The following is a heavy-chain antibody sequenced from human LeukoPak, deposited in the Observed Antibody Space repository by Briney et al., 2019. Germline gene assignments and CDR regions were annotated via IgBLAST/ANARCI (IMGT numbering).Heavy chain of an antibody. CDR3: AKPGNDYGDYSNFDS. CDR1: GFTFSSYA. CDR2: ISYDGSNK. J-gene: IGHJ4*02. D-gene: IGHD4-17*01. Sequence: PGGSLRLSCAASGFTFSSYAMSWVRQAPGKGLEWVTMISYDGSNKYYADSVKGRFTISRDNSKNTLYLQMNSLRAEDTAVYYCAKPGNDYGDYSNFDSWGQGTLVTVSS. V-gene: IGHV3-30*18.